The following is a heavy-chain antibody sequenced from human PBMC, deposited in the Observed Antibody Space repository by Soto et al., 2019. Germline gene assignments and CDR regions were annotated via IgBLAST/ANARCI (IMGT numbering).Heavy chain of an antibody. CDR3: ARTRSFTLGFYYDGMDV. CDR2: IYPGDSDT. J-gene: IGHJ6*02. D-gene: IGHD6-6*01. Sequence: ESLKLSCQGSGYSFASYWIGWVRQMPGKDLEWMGIIYPGDSDTRYSPSFQGQVTISADKSLRTAYLQWTSLKASDTDLYYCARTRSFTLGFYYDGMDVWGQGTTVTASS. CDR1: GYSFASYW. V-gene: IGHV5-51*01.